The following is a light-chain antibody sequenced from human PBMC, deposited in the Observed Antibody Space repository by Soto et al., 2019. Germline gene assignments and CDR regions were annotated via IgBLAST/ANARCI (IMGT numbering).Light chain of an antibody. CDR2: AAS. V-gene: IGKV1-27*01. CDR3: QKYNSAPRIT. Sequence: DIQMTQSPSFLSASVGDRVTITCRASQGISNYLAWYQQKPGKVPKLLIYAASTLQSGVPSRFSGSGSGTDFTLTISSLQPEDVATYYCQKYNSAPRITFGPGTKVDIK. CDR1: QGISNY. J-gene: IGKJ3*01.